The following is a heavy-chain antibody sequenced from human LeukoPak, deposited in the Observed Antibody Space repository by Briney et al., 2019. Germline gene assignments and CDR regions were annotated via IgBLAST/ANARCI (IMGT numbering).Heavy chain of an antibody. Sequence: GGSLRLSCAASGFTFSSYAMSWVRQAPGKGLEWVSAISGSGGSTYYADSVKGRFTISRDNAKNTLYLQMNSMRAEDTAVYYCAKTRSYSSNWHDAFDIWGQGTMVTVSS. J-gene: IGHJ3*02. CDR3: AKTRSYSSNWHDAFDI. V-gene: IGHV3-23*01. D-gene: IGHD6-13*01. CDR1: GFTFSSYA. CDR2: ISGSGGST.